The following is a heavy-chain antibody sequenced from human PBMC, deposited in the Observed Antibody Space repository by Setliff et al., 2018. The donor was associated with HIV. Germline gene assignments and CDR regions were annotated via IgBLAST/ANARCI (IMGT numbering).Heavy chain of an antibody. CDR3: ARDTYHTGYLGWGPKPHYYYMDV. D-gene: IGHD5-12*01. J-gene: IGHJ6*03. V-gene: IGHV4-4*08. Sequence: SETLSLTCTVSGGPISSYYWSWIRQPPGKGLEWIGHVSSSGSSNYNPSLTSRVTISADTSKNQFSLKLTSVTAADTAVYYCARDTYHTGYLGWGPKPHYYYMDVWGKGTTVTVSS. CDR2: VSSSGSS. CDR1: GGPISSYY.